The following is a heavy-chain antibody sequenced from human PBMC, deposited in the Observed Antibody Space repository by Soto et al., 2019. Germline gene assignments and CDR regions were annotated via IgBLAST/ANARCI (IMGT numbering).Heavy chain of an antibody. CDR1: GFTFSSYG. V-gene: IGHV3-33*01. D-gene: IGHD6-19*01. Sequence: QVQLVESGGGVVQPGRSLRLSCAASGFTFSSYGMHWVRQAPGKGLEWVAVIWYDGCNKYYADSVKGRFTISRDNSKNTLYLQMNSLRAEDTAVYYCARDRSSSGWYDFDYWGQGTLVTVSS. CDR3: ARDRSSSGWYDFDY. J-gene: IGHJ4*02. CDR2: IWYDGCNK.